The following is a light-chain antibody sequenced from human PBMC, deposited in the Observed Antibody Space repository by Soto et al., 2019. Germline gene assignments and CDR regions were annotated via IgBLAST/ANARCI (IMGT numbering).Light chain of an antibody. CDR2: GAS. CDR3: QQYGSSPGT. J-gene: IGKJ1*01. Sequence: EIVLTQSPGTLSLSPGERATLSCRASQSVSSSYLAWYQQKPGQAPRLLIYGASSRATGIHDRFSGSGSGTDFALTLSSLEPEDFAVSYWQQYGSSPGTFGQGTKVE. CDR1: QSVSSSY. V-gene: IGKV3-20*01.